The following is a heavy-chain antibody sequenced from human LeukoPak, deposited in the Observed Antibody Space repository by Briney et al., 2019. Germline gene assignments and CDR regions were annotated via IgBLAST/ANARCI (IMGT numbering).Heavy chain of an antibody. D-gene: IGHD6-6*01. J-gene: IGHJ4*02. Sequence: GGSLRLSCAASGFTFSSYAMSWVRQAPGKGLEWVTAISGSGGSTYYADSVKGRFTISRDNSKNTLYLQMNSLRAEDTAVYYCAKGSIAARSSYWGQGTLVTVSS. V-gene: IGHV3-23*01. CDR3: AKGSIAARSSY. CDR2: ISGSGGST. CDR1: GFTFSSYA.